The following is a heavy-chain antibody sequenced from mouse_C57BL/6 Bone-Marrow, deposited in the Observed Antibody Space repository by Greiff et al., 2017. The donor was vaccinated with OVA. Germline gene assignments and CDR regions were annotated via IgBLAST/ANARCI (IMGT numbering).Heavy chain of an antibody. CDR2: IYPGDGDT. J-gene: IGHJ3*01. CDR1: GYAFSSSW. CDR3: ARPYSNAWFAY. V-gene: IGHV1-82*01. Sequence: QVQLQQSGPELVKPGASVKISCKASGYAFSSSWMNWVKQRPGKGLEWIGRIYPGDGDTNYNGKLKGKATLTADKSSSTAYMQLSSLTSEDSAVYVCARPYSNAWFAYWGQGTLVTVSA. D-gene: IGHD2-5*01.